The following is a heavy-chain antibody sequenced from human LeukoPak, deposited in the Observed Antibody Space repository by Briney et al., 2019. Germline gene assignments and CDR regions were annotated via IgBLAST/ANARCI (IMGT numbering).Heavy chain of an antibody. Sequence: PGGSLRLSCAVSGLTFSSYSFNRVRQAPGKGLEWVSSITPTSSYIYYADSVKGRFTISRDNAKNSLYLQMNSLRAEDTAVYYCARLRRNNDNSGYYYYYDYWGQGTLVTVSS. D-gene: IGHD3-22*01. CDR2: ITPTSSYI. V-gene: IGHV3-21*01. J-gene: IGHJ4*02. CDR1: GLTFSSYS. CDR3: ARLRRNNDNSGYYYYYDY.